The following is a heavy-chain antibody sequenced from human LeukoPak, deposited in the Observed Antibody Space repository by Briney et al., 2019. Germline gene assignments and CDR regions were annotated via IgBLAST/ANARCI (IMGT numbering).Heavy chain of an antibody. V-gene: IGHV3-23*01. CDR1: GFXFSSYA. D-gene: IGHD6-19*01. Sequence: PGGSLRLSCAASGFXFSSYAISWVRQAPGKGLEWVSAISGSGGSTYFADSVKGRFTISRDNSKNTLYLQMNSLRAEDTAVYYCAKGVEKVAGIYYYYGMDVWGQGTTVTVSS. CDR3: AKGVEKVAGIYYYYGMDV. CDR2: ISGSGGST. J-gene: IGHJ6*02.